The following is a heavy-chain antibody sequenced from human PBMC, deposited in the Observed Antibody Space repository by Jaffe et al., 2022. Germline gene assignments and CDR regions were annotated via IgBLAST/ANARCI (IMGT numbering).Heavy chain of an antibody. Sequence: QVQLVQSGAEVKKPGASVKVSCKASGYTFTSYYMHWVRQAPGQGLEWMGIINPSGGSTSYAQKFQGRVTMTRDTSTSTVYMELSSLRSEDTAVYYCARDSSEDLRYCSSTSCPGVGYDYWGQGTLVTVSS. J-gene: IGHJ4*02. D-gene: IGHD2-2*01. CDR3: ARDSSEDLRYCSSTSCPGVGYDY. V-gene: IGHV1-46*03. CDR1: GYTFTSYY. CDR2: INPSGGST.